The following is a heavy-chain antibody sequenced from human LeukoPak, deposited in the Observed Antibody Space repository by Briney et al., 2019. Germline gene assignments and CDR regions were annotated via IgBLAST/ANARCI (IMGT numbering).Heavy chain of an antibody. V-gene: IGHV3-30*02. CDR3: AKDSLLGVVVPAAIGWFDP. D-gene: IGHD2-2*02. CDR1: GFTFSSYG. J-gene: IGHJ5*02. CDR2: IRYDGSNK. Sequence: QPGGSLRLSCAASGFTFSSYGMHWVRQAPGKGLEWVAFIRYDGSNKYYADSVKGRFTISRDNSKNTLYLQMNSLRAEDTAVYYYAKDSLLGVVVPAAIGWFDPWGQGTLVTVSS.